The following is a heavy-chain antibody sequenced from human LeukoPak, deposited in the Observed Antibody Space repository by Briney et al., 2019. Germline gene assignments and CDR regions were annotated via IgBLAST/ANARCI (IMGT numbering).Heavy chain of an antibody. D-gene: IGHD6-13*01. CDR2: IYYSGST. CDR3: ARVLKLAAAGSNWFDP. V-gene: IGHV4-61*05. CDR1: GGSISSSSYY. Sequence: SETLSLTCTVSGGSISSSSYYWGWIRQPPGKGLEWIGYIYYSGSTNYNPSLKSRVTISVDTSKNQFSLKLSSVTAADTAVYYCARVLKLAAAGSNWFDPWGQGTLVTVSS. J-gene: IGHJ5*02.